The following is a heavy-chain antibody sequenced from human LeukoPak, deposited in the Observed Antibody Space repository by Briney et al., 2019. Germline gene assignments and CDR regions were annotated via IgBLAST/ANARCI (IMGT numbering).Heavy chain of an antibody. J-gene: IGHJ4*02. CDR2: ISGSGGST. V-gene: IGHV3-23*01. Sequence: PGGSLRLACAASGFTFSSYAMSWVRQAQGKELELVSAISGSGGSTYYADSVKGRFTISRDNSKNTLYLQMNSLRAEDTAVYYCAKVRPYFDYWGQGTLVTVSS. CDR3: AKVRPYFDY. CDR1: GFTFSSYA.